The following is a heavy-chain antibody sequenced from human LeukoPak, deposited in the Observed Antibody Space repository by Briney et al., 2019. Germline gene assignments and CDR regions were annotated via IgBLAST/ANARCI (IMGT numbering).Heavy chain of an antibody. CDR3: ARGGRGITIFGVVIIGPEFDY. CDR1: GGSISSSGYY. J-gene: IGHJ4*02. CDR2: INHSGST. D-gene: IGHD3-3*01. V-gene: IGHV4-39*07. Sequence: SETLSLTCTVSGGSISSSGYYWGWIRQPPGKGLEWMGEINHSGSTNYNPSLKSRVTISVDTSKNQFSLKLSSVTAADTAVYYCARGGRGITIFGVVIIGPEFDYWGQGTLVTVSS.